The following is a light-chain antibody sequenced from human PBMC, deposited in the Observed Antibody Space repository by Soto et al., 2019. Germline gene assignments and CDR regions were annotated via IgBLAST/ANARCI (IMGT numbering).Light chain of an antibody. Sequence: EILLTQSPGTLSLSPGERATLSCRASQYVGTRLAWYQQKPGQSPRLLIQDASRRATGIPDRFSGSGSGTDFTLTISRLEPEDFAVYYCQQYDSSQITFGQGTRLEIK. V-gene: IGKV3-20*01. CDR3: QQYDSSQIT. CDR1: QYVGTR. CDR2: DAS. J-gene: IGKJ5*01.